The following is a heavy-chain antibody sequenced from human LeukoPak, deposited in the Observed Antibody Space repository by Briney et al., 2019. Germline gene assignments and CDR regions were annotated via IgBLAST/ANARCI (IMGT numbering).Heavy chain of an antibody. CDR1: GFTFSSYE. J-gene: IGHJ3*02. CDR2: ISSSGSTI. V-gene: IGHV3-48*03. CDR3: ARRFYTVTTYRDAFDI. D-gene: IGHD4-17*01. Sequence: GGSLRLSCAASGFTFSSYEMNWVRQAPGKGLEWVSYISSSGSTIYYADSVKGRFTISRDNAKNSLYLQMNSLRAEDTAVYYCARRFYTVTTYRDAFDIWGQGTMVTVSS.